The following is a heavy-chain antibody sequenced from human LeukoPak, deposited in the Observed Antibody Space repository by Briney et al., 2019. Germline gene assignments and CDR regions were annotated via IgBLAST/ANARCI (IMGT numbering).Heavy chain of an antibody. V-gene: IGHV1-18*01. D-gene: IGHD2-2*01. CDR2: ISAYNGNT. CDR3: AREEFRGSSTSFSDY. J-gene: IGHJ4*02. Sequence: ASVKVSCKASGYTFTSYGISWVRQAPGQGLEWMGWISAYNGNTNYAQKLQGRVTMTTDTSTSTAYMELRSLRSDDTAVYYCAREEFRGSSTSFSDYWGQGTLVTVSS. CDR1: GYTFTSYG.